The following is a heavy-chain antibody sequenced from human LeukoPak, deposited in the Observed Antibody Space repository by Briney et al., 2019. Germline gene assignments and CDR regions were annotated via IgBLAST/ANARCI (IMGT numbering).Heavy chain of an antibody. Sequence: ASVKVSCKAAGSTFTNYVITRVRQAPGQGLGGLGWTSTYNGDTHYEQKLQGRVGLTTDTSTRTVYIELRSLRHDDTAVYYCARGVDLGCRGYYYFDYHYYYMDVWGKGTTVAVSS. CDR1: GSTFTNYV. D-gene: IGHD3-22*01. CDR2: TSTYNGDT. CDR3: ARGVDLGCRGYYYFDYHYYYMDV. J-gene: IGHJ6*03. V-gene: IGHV1-18*01.